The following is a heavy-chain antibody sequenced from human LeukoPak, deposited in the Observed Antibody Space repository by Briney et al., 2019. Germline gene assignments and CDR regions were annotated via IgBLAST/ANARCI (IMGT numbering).Heavy chain of an antibody. CDR2: ISFDGNNE. Sequence: GGSLRHSCAASGFTFSNYGMHWVRQAPGKGLEWVAAISFDGNNEYYADSVKGRFTISRDNSKNTLYLQMNSLRAEDTAVYYCANIIRKYTSGYYYFDYWGQETLVTVSS. CDR1: GFTFSNYG. D-gene: IGHD6-25*01. V-gene: IGHV3-30-3*01. J-gene: IGHJ4*02. CDR3: ANIIRKYTSGYYYFDY.